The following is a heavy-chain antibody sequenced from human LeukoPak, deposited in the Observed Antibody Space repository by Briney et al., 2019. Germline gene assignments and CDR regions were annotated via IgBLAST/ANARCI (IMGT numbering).Heavy chain of an antibody. J-gene: IGHJ5*02. D-gene: IGHD4-23*01. Sequence: ASVKVSCKASGYTFTSYDINWVRQATGQGLEWMGWMNPNSGNTGYAQKFQGRLTMTRNTSISTAYMELSSLRSEDTAVYYCARDNSVEDTAWWFDPWGQGTLVTVSS. CDR1: GYTFTSYD. V-gene: IGHV1-8*01. CDR3: ARDNSVEDTAWWFDP. CDR2: MNPNSGNT.